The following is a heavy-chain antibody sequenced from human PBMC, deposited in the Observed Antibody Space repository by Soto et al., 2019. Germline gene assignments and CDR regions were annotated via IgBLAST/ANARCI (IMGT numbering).Heavy chain of an antibody. CDR3: AKAEYCSGGSCYYYYGMDV. Sequence: GGSLRLSCAAYGFTFSSYAMSWVRQAPGKGLEWVSAISGSGGSTYYADSVKGRFTISRDNSKNTLYLQMNGLRAEDTAVYYCAKAEYCSGGSCYYYYGMDVWGQGTTVTVS. D-gene: IGHD2-15*01. CDR1: GFTFSSYA. V-gene: IGHV3-23*01. CDR2: ISGSGGST. J-gene: IGHJ6*02.